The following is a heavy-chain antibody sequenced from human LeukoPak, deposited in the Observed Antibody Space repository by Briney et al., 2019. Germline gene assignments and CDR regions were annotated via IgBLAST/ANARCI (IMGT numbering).Heavy chain of an antibody. J-gene: IGHJ4*02. CDR3: ARGGGYFDY. V-gene: IGHV4-39*07. Sequence: SETLSLTCTVSGGSISSSSYYWGWIRQPPGKGLEWIGSIYYSGSTYYNPSLKSRVTISVDTSKNQFSLKLSSVTAADTAVYYCARGGGYFDYWGQGTLVTVSS. CDR1: GGSISSSSYY. D-gene: IGHD3-16*01. CDR2: IYYSGST.